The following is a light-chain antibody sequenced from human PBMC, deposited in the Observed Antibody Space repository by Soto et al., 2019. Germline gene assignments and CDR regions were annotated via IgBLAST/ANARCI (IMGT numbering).Light chain of an antibody. J-gene: IGLJ2*01. V-gene: IGLV2-14*01. Sequence: QSALTQPASVSGSPGQSITISCAGTSSDVGGYNYVSWYQQYPGKAPKLMIYDVNSRPSGVSNRFSGSKSDNTASLTISGLQAEDEAEYYCSSSTGSNTHVLFGGGTKLTVL. CDR1: SSDVGGYNY. CDR3: SSSTGSNTHVL. CDR2: DVN.